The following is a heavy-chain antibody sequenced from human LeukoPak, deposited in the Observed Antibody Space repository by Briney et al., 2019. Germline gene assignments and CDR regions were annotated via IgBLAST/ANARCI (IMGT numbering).Heavy chain of an antibody. D-gene: IGHD6-13*01. CDR3: ARDGTAAGLYFDL. J-gene: IGHJ4*01. CDR2: IRQDGGEK. CDR1: GFTFTDYW. Sequence: GGSLRLSCAVSGFTFTDYWMNWVRQAPGKGLEWLASIRQDGGEKSYVDSVKGRFTISRDNTKSSLYLQINSLRAEDTAVYYCARDGTAAGLYFDLWGQGTLATVSS. V-gene: IGHV3-7*01.